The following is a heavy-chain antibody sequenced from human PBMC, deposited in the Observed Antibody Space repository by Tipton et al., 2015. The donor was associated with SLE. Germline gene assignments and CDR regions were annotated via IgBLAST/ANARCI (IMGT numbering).Heavy chain of an antibody. J-gene: IGHJ6*03. V-gene: IGHV4-34*01. Sequence: TLSLTCAFYRASISGYYCSWIRQSPGKGLEWIGDINHSGSTNYNPSLESRVTISVDTSKNQFSLRLSSVTAADTAVYYCARGNYASESYYRLYMDVWGKGTTVTVSS. CDR3: ARGNYASESYYRLYMDV. CDR1: RASISGYY. CDR2: INHSGST. D-gene: IGHD3-10*01.